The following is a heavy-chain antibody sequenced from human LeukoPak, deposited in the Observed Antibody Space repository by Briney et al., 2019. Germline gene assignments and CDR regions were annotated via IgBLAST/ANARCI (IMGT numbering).Heavy chain of an antibody. CDR2: ISSSSSYI. J-gene: IGHJ4*02. D-gene: IGHD4-17*01. V-gene: IGHV3-21*01. CDR1: GFTLSNYS. Sequence: GGSLRLSCAASGFTLSNYSMNWVRQAPGRGLEWVAFISSSSSYIFYADSLKGRFTISRDNAKNSLYLQMNSLRADDTAVYYCARDLAYGDDGLWGQGTLVTVSS. CDR3: ARDLAYGDDGL.